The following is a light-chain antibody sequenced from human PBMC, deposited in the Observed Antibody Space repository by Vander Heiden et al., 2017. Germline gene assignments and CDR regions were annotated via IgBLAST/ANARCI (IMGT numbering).Light chain of an antibody. Sequence: QSVLTQPPSVSAATGQKVTISCSGSSSNIGNNYVSWYQQFQGTTPKLLISDNNKRPSGTPDRFSGSKSGTSATLGITGLQTGDEADYYCSTWDTSLSAVVFGGGTKVNVL. V-gene: IGLV1-51*01. CDR3: STWDTSLSAVV. CDR1: SSNIGNNY. CDR2: DNN. J-gene: IGLJ3*02.